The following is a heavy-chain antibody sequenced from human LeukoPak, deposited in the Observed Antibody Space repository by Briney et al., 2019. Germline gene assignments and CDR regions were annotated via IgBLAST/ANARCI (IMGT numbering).Heavy chain of an antibody. Sequence: PGGSLRLSCAASGFTFRSYAMNWVRQAPGKGLEWVSYITSSGSTIYYADSVKGRFTISRDNAKNSLYLQMNSLRAEDTAVYYCARANYYDISGYDYWGQGTLVTVSS. CDR2: ITSSGSTI. CDR1: GFTFRSYA. V-gene: IGHV3-48*03. J-gene: IGHJ4*02. D-gene: IGHD3-22*01. CDR3: ARANYYDISGYDY.